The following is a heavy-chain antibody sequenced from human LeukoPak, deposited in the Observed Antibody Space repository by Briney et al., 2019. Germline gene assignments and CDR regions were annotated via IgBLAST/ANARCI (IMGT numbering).Heavy chain of an antibody. D-gene: IGHD4-23*01. V-gene: IGHV4-34*01. J-gene: IGHJ4*02. Sequence: TSETLSLTCAVHGGSFSGYHWNWIRQFPGKGLEWIGEINDRGHTNYNPSLESRATISVDTSKKQFSLKLSSVAAADTAVYYCARDPTTVVTTPYYFDFWGQGTLVTVSS. CDR1: GGSFSGYH. CDR2: INDRGHT. CDR3: ARDPTTVVTTPYYFDF.